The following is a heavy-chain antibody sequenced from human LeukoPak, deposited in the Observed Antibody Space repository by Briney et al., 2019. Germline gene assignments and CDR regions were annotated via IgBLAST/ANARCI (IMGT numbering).Heavy chain of an antibody. D-gene: IGHD1-1*01. CDR3: ARQGTLTCTRYYYYGMDV. V-gene: IGHV4-39*01. CDR1: GGSISSRIYY. J-gene: IGHJ6*02. CDR2: IYYSGST. Sequence: SETLSLTCTVSGGSISSRIYYWGWIRQPPGKGLEWIGSIYYSGSTYYNPSLKSRVTISVDTSKNHFSLKLSSVTAANTAVYYCARQGTLTCTRYYYYGMDVWGQGTTVTVSS.